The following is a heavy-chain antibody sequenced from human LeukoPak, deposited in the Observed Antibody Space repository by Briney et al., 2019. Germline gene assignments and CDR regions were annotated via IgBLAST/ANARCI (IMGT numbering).Heavy chain of an antibody. V-gene: IGHV3-23*01. J-gene: IGHJ4*02. CDR1: GFTFISYA. D-gene: IGHD2-2*01. Sequence: PGGSLRLSCAASGFTFISYAMNWVRQAPGKGLEWVSGISGSGGSTYYAGSVKGRFTISRDNSKNTLYLQMNSLRAEDTAVYYCAGYCSNISCAFEYWGQGTLVTVSS. CDR3: AGYCSNISCAFEY. CDR2: ISGSGGST.